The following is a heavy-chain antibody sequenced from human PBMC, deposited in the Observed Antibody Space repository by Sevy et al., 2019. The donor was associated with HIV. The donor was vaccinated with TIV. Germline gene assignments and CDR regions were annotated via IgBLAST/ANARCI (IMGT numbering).Heavy chain of an antibody. Sequence: GGSLRLSCAASGFSISNNYTAWVRQAPGKGLEWVSVMYSGGSPYYADSVKGRFALSRDMSKNTVYLQMNSVRAEDTAVYYSARGYCDDGSRTAFAPWGQGTLVTVSS. J-gene: IGHJ5*02. D-gene: IGHD2-15*01. CDR2: MYSGGSP. CDR3: ARGYCDDGSRTAFAP. CDR1: GFSISNNY. V-gene: IGHV3-53*01.